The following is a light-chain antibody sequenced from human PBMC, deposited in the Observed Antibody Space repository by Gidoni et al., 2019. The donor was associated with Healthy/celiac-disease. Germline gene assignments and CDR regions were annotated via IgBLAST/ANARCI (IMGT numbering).Light chain of an antibody. CDR1: RSDVGRYNL. V-gene: IGLV2-23*02. CDR2: EVS. Sequence: QSALTQPASVSGSPGQSITLSCTGTRSDVGRYNLVSWSQQHPGKAPKLMIYEVSKRPSGVSNRFSGSKSGNTASLTISGLQAEDEADYYCCSYAGSSTVVFGGGTKLTVL. J-gene: IGLJ2*01. CDR3: CSYAGSSTVV.